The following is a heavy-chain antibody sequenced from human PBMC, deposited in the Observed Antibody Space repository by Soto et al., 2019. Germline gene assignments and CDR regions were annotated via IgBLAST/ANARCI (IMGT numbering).Heavy chain of an antibody. Sequence: QVQLQESGPGLVKPSETLSLTCTVSDGSIGSYYWSWIRQPPGKGLEWIGYVSHSGSTNYNPSLKSRVTISPNTSNNQFSLRLSSVTAADTAVYYCAREGTTVDSYYYYGLDVWGQGTTVTVSS. V-gene: IGHV4-59*01. D-gene: IGHD1-1*01. CDR1: DGSIGSYY. J-gene: IGHJ6*02. CDR3: AREGTTVDSYYYYGLDV. CDR2: VSHSGST.